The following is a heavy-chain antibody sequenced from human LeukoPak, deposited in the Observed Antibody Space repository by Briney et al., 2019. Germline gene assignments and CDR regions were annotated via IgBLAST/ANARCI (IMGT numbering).Heavy chain of an antibody. J-gene: IGHJ5*02. CDR1: GYRFTSYW. CDR3: ARAISVAAAGMNWFDP. CDR2: IYPGDSDT. V-gene: IGHV5-51*01. Sequence: GESLKISCKGSGYRFTSYWIGWVRQMPGKGLEWMGIIYPGDSDTRYSPSFQGQVTISADKSISTAYLQWSSLKASDTAMYYCARAISVAAAGMNWFDPWGQGTLVTVSS. D-gene: IGHD6-13*01.